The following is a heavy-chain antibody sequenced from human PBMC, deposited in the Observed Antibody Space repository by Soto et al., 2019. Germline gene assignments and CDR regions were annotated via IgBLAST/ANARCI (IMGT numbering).Heavy chain of an antibody. V-gene: IGHV3-7*04. CDR3: ARGLGVVIPEGY. CDR2: IKQNGSEK. D-gene: IGHD3-3*01. Sequence: EAPLVESGGGLVQPGGSLRLSCAASGFTFSTYWMSWVRQAPGKGLEWVANIKQNGSEKYYVDSVKGRFTISRDDARNSLYLQMNSLKDEDTAMYYCARGLGVVIPEGYWGQGTLVTVSS. J-gene: IGHJ4*02. CDR1: GFTFSTYW.